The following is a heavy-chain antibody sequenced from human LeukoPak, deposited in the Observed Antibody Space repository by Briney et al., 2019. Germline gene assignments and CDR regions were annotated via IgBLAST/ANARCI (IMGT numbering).Heavy chain of an antibody. CDR2: IYYSGST. J-gene: IGHJ5*02. CDR1: GGSISSSSYY. Sequence: SSETLSHTCTVSGGSISSSSYYWGWIRQPPGKGLEWIGSIYYSGSTYYNPSLKSRVTISVDTSKNQFSLKLSSVTAADTAVCYCARHSRILFDPWGQGTLVTVSS. CDR3: ARHSRILFDP. V-gene: IGHV4-39*01. D-gene: IGHD2-2*01.